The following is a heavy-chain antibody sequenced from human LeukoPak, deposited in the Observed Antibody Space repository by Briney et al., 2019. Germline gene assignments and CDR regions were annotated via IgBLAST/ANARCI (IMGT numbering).Heavy chain of an antibody. J-gene: IGHJ6*02. CDR1: GYTFTSYD. D-gene: IGHD2-15*01. Sequence: ASVKVPCKASGYTFTSYDINWVRQATGQGLGWMGWMNPNSGNTGYAQKFQGRVTMTRNTSISTAYMELSSLRSEDTAVYYCARMRDSSYYYYYGMDVWGQGTTVTVSS. V-gene: IGHV1-8*01. CDR3: ARMRDSSYYYYYGMDV. CDR2: MNPNSGNT.